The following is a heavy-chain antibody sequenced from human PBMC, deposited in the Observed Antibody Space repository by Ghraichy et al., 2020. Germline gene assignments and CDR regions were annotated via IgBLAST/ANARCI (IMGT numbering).Heavy chain of an antibody. Sequence: SETLSLTCAVYGGSFSGYYWSWIRQPPGKGLEWIGEINHSGSTNYNPSLKSRVTISVDTSKNQFSLKLSSVTAADTAVYYCARPGPYYYGMDVWGQGTTVTVSS. V-gene: IGHV4-34*01. CDR3: ARPGPYYYGMDV. J-gene: IGHJ6*02. CDR1: GGSFSGYY. CDR2: INHSGST.